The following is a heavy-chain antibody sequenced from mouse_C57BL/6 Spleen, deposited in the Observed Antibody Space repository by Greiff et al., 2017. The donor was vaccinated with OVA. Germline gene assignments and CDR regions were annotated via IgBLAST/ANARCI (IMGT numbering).Heavy chain of an antibody. D-gene: IGHD2-4*01. CDR1: GYAFTYYL. CDR2: INPGSGGT. V-gene: IGHV1-54*01. J-gene: IGHJ4*01. Sequence: QVQLQQSGAELVRPGTSVKVSCKASGYAFTYYLIEWVKQRPGQGLEWIGVINPGSGGTNYNEKFKGKATLTADKSSSTAYMQLSSLTSEDSAVYFCARKDYYDYDDAMDYWGQGTSVTVSS. CDR3: ARKDYYDYDDAMDY.